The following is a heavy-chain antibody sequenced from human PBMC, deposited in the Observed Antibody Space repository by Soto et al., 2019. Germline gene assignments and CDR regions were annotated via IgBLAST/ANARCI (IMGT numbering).Heavy chain of an antibody. D-gene: IGHD3-3*01. J-gene: IGHJ5*02. CDR3: AREPQRIFGVANWFDP. CDR2: ISAYNGNT. Sequence: ASLKVSCKASGYTFTSYGISWVRQAPGQGLEWMGWISAYNGNTNYAQKLQGRVTMTTDTSTSTAYMELRSLRSDDTAVYYCAREPQRIFGVANWFDPWGQGTLVTVSS. CDR1: GYTFTSYG. V-gene: IGHV1-18*01.